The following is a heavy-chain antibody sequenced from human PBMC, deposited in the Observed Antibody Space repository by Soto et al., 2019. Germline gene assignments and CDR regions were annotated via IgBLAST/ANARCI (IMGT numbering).Heavy chain of an antibody. J-gene: IGHJ4*02. D-gene: IGHD4-17*01. Sequence: QVQLQESGPGLVKPSQTLSLTCTVSGGSISSGDYYWSWIRQPPGKGLEWIGYVYYSGSTYYNPSLKSRVTISVDTSKNQFSLKLSSVTAADTAVYYCARVGPTVVTPFDYWGQGTLVTVSS. CDR3: ARVGPTVVTPFDY. CDR2: VYYSGST. V-gene: IGHV4-30-4*01. CDR1: GGSISSGDYY.